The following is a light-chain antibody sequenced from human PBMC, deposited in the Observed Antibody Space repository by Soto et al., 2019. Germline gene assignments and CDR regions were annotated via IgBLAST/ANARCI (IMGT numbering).Light chain of an antibody. J-gene: IGKJ2*01. CDR1: QSVSSN. CDR2: GAS. V-gene: IGKV3-15*01. CDR3: QQYNNWPRMYT. Sequence: EIVMTQSPATLSVSPGERATLSCRASQSVSSNLAWYQQKPGQAPRLLIYGASTRATGIPARFSGSGSGTAFTLTISSLQSEDFAVYYCQQYNNWPRMYTFGQGTKLEIK.